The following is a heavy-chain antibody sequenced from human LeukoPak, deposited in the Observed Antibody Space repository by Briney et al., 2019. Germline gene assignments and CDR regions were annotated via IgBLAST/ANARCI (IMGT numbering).Heavy chain of an antibody. J-gene: IGHJ4*02. CDR1: GFTFSSYA. CDR2: ISGSGGST. V-gene: IGHV3-23*01. CDR3: AKAPLYGSATSFDY. D-gene: IGHD3-10*01. Sequence: GGSLRLSCAASGFTFSSYAMHWVRQAPGKGLEWVSAISGSGGSTYYADSVKGRFTISRDNSKNTLYLQMNSLRAEDTAVYYCAKAPLYGSATSFDYWGQGTLVTVSS.